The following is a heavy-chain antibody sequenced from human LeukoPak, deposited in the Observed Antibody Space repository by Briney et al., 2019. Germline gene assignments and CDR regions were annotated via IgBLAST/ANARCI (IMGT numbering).Heavy chain of an antibody. Sequence: SETLSLTCTVSGGSISSSSYYWGWIRQPPGKGLEWIGSIYYSGSTYYNPSLKSRVTISVDTSKNQFSLKLSSVTAADTAVYYCAKDLDYDILTGYYPQRYFQHWGQGTLVTVSS. D-gene: IGHD3-9*01. CDR2: IYYSGST. J-gene: IGHJ1*01. V-gene: IGHV4-39*07. CDR1: GGSISSSSYY. CDR3: AKDLDYDILTGYYPQRYFQH.